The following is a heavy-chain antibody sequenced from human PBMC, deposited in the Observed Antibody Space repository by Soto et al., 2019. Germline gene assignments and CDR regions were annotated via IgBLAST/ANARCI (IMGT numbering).Heavy chain of an antibody. V-gene: IGHV4-34*01. CDR3: ARGPGYSFFYSVYYYYYGMAF. CDR2: INHSGST. J-gene: IGHJ6*02. CDR1: GGSLSGVY. Sequence: PSETLSLTCVVYGGSLSGVYWTWIRQPPGKGLEWIGEINHSGSTNYSPSLESRVTISLDTSNNQFSLKLSSVTAADTAVYYCARGPGYSFFYSVYYYYYGMAFWGRASRDTVSS. D-gene: IGHD5-18*01.